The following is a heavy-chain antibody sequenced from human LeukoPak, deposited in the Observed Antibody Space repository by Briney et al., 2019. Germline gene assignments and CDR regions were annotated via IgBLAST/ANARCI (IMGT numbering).Heavy chain of an antibody. CDR2: INGST. Sequence: SETLSHTCAVSGYSISSYYWNWIRQPPGKGLEWIGDINGSTNYNPSLKSRITISVDTSKNQLSLRLSSVTAADTAVYYCARGAARPPDYYYYMDVWGKGTTVTVSS. J-gene: IGHJ6*03. D-gene: IGHD6-6*01. CDR1: GYSISSYY. CDR3: ARGAARPPDYYYYMDV. V-gene: IGHV4-59*08.